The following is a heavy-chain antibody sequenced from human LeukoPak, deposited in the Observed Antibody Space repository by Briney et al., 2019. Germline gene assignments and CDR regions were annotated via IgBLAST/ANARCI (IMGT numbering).Heavy chain of an antibody. CDR1: GGSISSSSYY. V-gene: IGHV4-39*07. D-gene: IGHD4-23*01. Sequence: SETLSLTCTVSGGSISSSSYYWAWIRQPPGKGLEWIGSIHYSGSTYYNPSLQSRVTISVDTSKNQFSLKLSSVTAADTAVYYCSRGLVTPAPYWGQGTLVTVSS. CDR3: SRGLVTPAPY. CDR2: IHYSGST. J-gene: IGHJ4*02.